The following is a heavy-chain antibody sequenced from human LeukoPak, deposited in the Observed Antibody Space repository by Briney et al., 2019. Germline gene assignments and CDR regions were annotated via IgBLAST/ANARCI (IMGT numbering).Heavy chain of an antibody. CDR3: ARRSSGELLLDY. CDR2: ISSSSSYI. CDR1: GFTFSSYS. Sequence: GGSLRLSCAASGFTFSSYSMNWVRQAPGKGLEWVSSISSSSSYIYYADSVKGRFTLSRDNAKNSLYLQMNSLRAEDTAVYYCARRSSGELLLDYWGQGTLVTVSS. J-gene: IGHJ4*02. D-gene: IGHD2-15*01. V-gene: IGHV3-21*01.